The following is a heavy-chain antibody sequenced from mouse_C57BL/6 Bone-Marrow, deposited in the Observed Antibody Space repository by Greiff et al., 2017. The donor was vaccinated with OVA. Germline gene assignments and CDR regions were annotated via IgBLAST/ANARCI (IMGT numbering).Heavy chain of an antibody. J-gene: IGHJ1*03. Sequence: VQLQESGPGLVQPSQSLSITCTASGFSLTSYGVHWVRQSPGKGLEWLGVIWSGGSTDYNAAFISRLSISNDNAKSQVFFKMNSLQADDTAIYYCARTITAVVAWYFDVWGTGTTVTVSS. V-gene: IGHV2-2*01. D-gene: IGHD1-1*01. CDR2: IWSGGST. CDR1: GFSLTSYG. CDR3: ARTITAVVAWYFDV.